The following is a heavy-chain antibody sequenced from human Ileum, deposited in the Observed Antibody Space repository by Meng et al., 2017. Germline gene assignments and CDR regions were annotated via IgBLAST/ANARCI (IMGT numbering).Heavy chain of an antibody. CDR2: VSGSGGDK. V-gene: IGHV3-23*01. Sequence: GESLKISCATSGFTFINYAMTWVRQAPGKGLDWVSTVSGSGGDKYYADSVKGRFTFSRDNSKNTLSLQMNSLRAEDTAVYYCAKDRVVRGIMGAFDMWGQGTMVTVSS. D-gene: IGHD3-10*01. CDR3: AKDRVVRGIMGAFDM. J-gene: IGHJ3*02. CDR1: GFTFINYA.